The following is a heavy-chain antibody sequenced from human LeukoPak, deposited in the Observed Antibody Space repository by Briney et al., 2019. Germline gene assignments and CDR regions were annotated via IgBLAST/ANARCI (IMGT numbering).Heavy chain of an antibody. CDR3: VRGHSNGWPNWLDP. V-gene: IGHV3-53*01. CDR2: IYSGGTT. J-gene: IGHJ5*02. D-gene: IGHD6-19*01. Sequence: GGSLRLSCAASGFTVSTNYMSWVRQAPGKGLEWVSIIYSGGTTYYADSVKGRFTISRDNSKNTGYLQINSLRAEDTAVYYCVRGHSNGWPNWLDPWGQGTLVTVSS. CDR1: GFTVSTNY.